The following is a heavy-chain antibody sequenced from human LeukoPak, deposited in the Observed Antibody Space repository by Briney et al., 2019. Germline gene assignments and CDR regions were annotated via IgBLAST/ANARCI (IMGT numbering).Heavy chain of an antibody. J-gene: IGHJ4*02. CDR1: GYTFTSYG. Sequence: VASVKVSCKASGYTFTSYGISWVRQPPGQGLVWMGWISAYNGNTNYTQKLQGSVTMTTDTSTRTASMERRSLRSDDTAVYYCARGGYSYGYHFDYWGQGTLVTVSS. D-gene: IGHD5-18*01. CDR3: ARGGYSYGYHFDY. CDR2: ISAYNGNT. V-gene: IGHV1-18*01.